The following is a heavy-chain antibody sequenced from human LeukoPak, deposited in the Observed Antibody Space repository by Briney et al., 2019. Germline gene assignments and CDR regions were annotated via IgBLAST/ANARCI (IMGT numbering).Heavy chain of an antibody. CDR3: ARSGTQPRRRITMVRGVSLSPHEYFQH. J-gene: IGHJ1*01. D-gene: IGHD3-10*01. CDR1: GDSISSSSYY. V-gene: IGHV4-39*07. Sequence: SETLSLTCTVSGDSISSSSYYWRWIRQPPGKWLEWIGEINHSGTTNYNPSLKSRVTISVDTSKNQFSLKLSSVTAADTAVYYCARSGTQPRRRITMVRGVSLSPHEYFQHWGQGTLVTVSS. CDR2: INHSGTT.